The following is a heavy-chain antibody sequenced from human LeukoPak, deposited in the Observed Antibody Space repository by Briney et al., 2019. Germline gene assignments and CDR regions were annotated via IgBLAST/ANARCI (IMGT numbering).Heavy chain of an antibody. V-gene: IGHV1-24*01. Sequence: ASVTVSRKVSGYSPTELSMHWVRHAPGKGLEWMGGFDPEDGETIYAQKFQGRVTMTEDTSTDTAFMGLSSLTSEDTAVYYCARGPYDRYTAMPYYFDYWGQGTLVTVSS. CDR3: ARGPYDRYTAMPYYFDY. CDR2: FDPEDGET. CDR1: GYSPTELS. D-gene: IGHD5-18*01. J-gene: IGHJ4*02.